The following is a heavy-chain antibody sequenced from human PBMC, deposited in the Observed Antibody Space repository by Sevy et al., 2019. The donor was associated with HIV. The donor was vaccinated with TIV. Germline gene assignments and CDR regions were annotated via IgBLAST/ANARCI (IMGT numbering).Heavy chain of an antibody. J-gene: IGHJ6*02. V-gene: IGHV3-30*02. D-gene: IGHD6-6*01. CDR1: GFTFSSYG. CDR2: IRYDGSNK. Sequence: GGSLRLSCAASGFTFSSYGMHWVRQAPGKVLEWVAFIRYDGSNKYCADSVKGRFTISRDNSKNTLYLQMNSLRAEDTAVYYCAKALGSSSLDYYYGMDVWGQGTTVTVSS. CDR3: AKALGSSSLDYYYGMDV.